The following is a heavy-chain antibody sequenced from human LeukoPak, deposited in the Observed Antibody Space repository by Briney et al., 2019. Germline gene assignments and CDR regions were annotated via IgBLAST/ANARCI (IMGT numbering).Heavy chain of an antibody. CDR2: IYHSGST. Sequence: PSETLSLTCAVSGASISSGGYSWSWIRQPPGKGLEWIGYIYHSGSTYYNPSLKSRVTISVDRSKNQFSLKLSSVTAADTAAYYCARVTMGSSSGAFDIWGQGTMVTVSS. D-gene: IGHD5-24*01. CDR1: GASISSGGYS. V-gene: IGHV4-30-2*01. J-gene: IGHJ3*02. CDR3: ARVTMGSSSGAFDI.